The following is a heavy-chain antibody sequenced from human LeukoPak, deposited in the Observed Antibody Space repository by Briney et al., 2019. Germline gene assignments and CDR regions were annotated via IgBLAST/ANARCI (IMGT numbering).Heavy chain of an antibody. CDR3: TGVLGAVAFDWFDP. V-gene: IGHV6-1*01. J-gene: IGHJ5*02. CDR1: GDSVSSNSGA. D-gene: IGHD6-19*01. Sequence: SQTLSLTCAISGDSVSSNSGAWDWIRQSPSRGLEWLGRTYYRSKWYNDYAESVKSRITINPDTSKNQFSLQLNSVTPEDTAVYYCTGVLGAVAFDWFDPWGQGTLVTVSS. CDR2: TYYRSKWYN.